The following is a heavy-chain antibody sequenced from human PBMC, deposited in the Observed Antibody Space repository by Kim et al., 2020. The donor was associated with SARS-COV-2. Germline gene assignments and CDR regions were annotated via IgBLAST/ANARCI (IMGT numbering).Heavy chain of an antibody. J-gene: IGHJ4*02. CDR3: ARGTPAGVPAASDY. Sequence: SETLSLTCTVSGGSVSSGSYYWSWIRQPPGKGLEWIGYIYYSGSTNYNPSLKSRVTISVDTSKNQFSLKLSSVTAADTAVYYCARGTPAGVPAASDYWGQGTLVTVSS. V-gene: IGHV4-61*01. CDR2: IYYSGST. D-gene: IGHD2-2*01. CDR1: GGSVSSGSYY.